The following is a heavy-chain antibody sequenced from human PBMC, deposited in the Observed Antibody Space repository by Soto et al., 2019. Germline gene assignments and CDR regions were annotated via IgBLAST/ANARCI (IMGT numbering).Heavy chain of an antibody. J-gene: IGHJ6*02. D-gene: IGHD3-22*01. CDR1: GYTFTRDG. CDR3: AEDSSGSTADYHYYYAMDV. Sequence: ASVQVSCKGVGYTFTRDGIIGGRQAPGQGREGMGWISPYTGDTKYERSLQGRVAMTTDTPTNTAYMELRGLRSDKTAIYYCAEDSSGSTADYHYYYAMDVWGQGTTVTVSS. V-gene: IGHV1-18*01. CDR2: ISPYTGDT.